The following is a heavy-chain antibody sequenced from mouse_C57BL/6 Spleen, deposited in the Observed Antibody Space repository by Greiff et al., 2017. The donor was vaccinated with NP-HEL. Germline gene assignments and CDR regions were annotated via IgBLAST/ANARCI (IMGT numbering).Heavy chain of an antibody. D-gene: IGHD1-1*01. CDR2: IYPGSGST. Sequence: VQLQQPGAELVKPGASVKMSCKASGYTFTSYWITWVKQRPGQGLEWIGDIYPGSGSTNYNEKFKSKATLTVDTSSSTAYMQLSSLTSEDSAVYYCAREVVATRGAMDYWGQGTSVTVSS. CDR1: GYTFTSYW. CDR3: AREVVATRGAMDY. J-gene: IGHJ4*01. V-gene: IGHV1-55*01.